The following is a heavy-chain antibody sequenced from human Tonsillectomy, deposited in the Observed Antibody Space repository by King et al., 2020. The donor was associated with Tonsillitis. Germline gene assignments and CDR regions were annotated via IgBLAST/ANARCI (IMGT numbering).Heavy chain of an antibody. D-gene: IGHD2-2*01. J-gene: IGHJ4*02. CDR3: ARGSGSSTHFDY. CDR2: IYFIGST. CDR1: VGSISMGDYY. Sequence: QLQESGPGLVKPSQTLSLTCTVSVGSISMGDYYWSWIGQPPGKGLEWIGYIYFIGSTYYNPSLKSRVTISLDTSINHSSLKRSSVTAADTAVYSCARGSGSSTHFDYWGQGTLVTVSS. V-gene: IGHV4-30-4*01.